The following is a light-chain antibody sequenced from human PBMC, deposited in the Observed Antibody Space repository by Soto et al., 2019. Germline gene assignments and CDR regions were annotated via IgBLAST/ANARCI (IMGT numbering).Light chain of an antibody. Sequence: QSALTQPASVSGSPGQSITISCIGTSSDVGAYDLVSWYQQHPGKAPKLIIYDVTKRPSGVPDRFSGSKSGNTASLTVSGLQAEDEADYFCNSYAGSDNYVLFGGGTKLTVL. CDR1: SSDVGAYDL. CDR3: NSYAGSDNYVL. V-gene: IGLV2-8*01. J-gene: IGLJ3*02. CDR2: DVT.